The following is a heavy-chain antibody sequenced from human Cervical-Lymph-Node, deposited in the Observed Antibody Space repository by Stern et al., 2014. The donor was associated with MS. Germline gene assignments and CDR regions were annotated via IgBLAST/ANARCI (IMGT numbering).Heavy chain of an antibody. CDR2: IIPIFGVT. V-gene: IGHV1-69*17. J-gene: IGHJ4*02. D-gene: IGHD4-17*01. Sequence: VQLVESGTEVKKPGSSVTISCKPSGDSFNNYAVNWVRQAPGQGLEWMGGIIPIFGVTTYAQKFRGRVTIKGDKSLVTASLQLNNLRSDDTAVYFCARDGSYEDYGDYATSVFDHWGQGTLVTVSS. CDR3: ARDGSYEDYGDYATSVFDH. CDR1: GDSFNNYA.